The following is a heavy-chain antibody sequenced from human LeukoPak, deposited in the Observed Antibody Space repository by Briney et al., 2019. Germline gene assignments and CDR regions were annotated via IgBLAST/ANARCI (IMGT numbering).Heavy chain of an antibody. Sequence: GASLRLSCAASGSTFSTSGMHWVRQDPGKGLEWLAFIRYDGSNRYYADYVKGRLTISRDNAKDTLYLQMNSLRPDDTAVYYCAKDQGYYDTRGYQYYFDYWGQGTLVTVSS. CDR3: AKDQGYYDTRGYQYYFDY. D-gene: IGHD3-22*01. V-gene: IGHV3-30*02. CDR1: GSTFSTSG. J-gene: IGHJ4*02. CDR2: IRYDGSNR.